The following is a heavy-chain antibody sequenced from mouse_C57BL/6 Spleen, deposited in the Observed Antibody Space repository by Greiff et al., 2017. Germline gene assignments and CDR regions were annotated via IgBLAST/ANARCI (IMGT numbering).Heavy chain of an antibody. V-gene: IGHV1-52*01. CDR3: ARLGYYGSSLDY. CDR2: IDPSDSET. D-gene: IGHD1-1*01. J-gene: IGHJ2*01. CDR1: GYTFTSYW. Sequence: VKLQQPGAELVRPGSSVKLSCKASGYTFTSYWMHWVKQRPIQGLEWIGNIDPSDSETRYNQKFKDKATLTVDKSSSTAYMQLSSLTSEDSAVYYCARLGYYGSSLDYWGQGTTLTVSS.